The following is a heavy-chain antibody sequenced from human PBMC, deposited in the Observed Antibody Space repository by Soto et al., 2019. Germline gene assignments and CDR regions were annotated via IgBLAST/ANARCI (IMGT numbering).Heavy chain of an antibody. CDR2: ISYDGSNK. D-gene: IGHD3-10*01. CDR3: AKEGYYGSGSYYTS. Sequence: QVQLVESGGGVVQPGRSLRLSCAASGFTFSSYGMHWVRQAPGKGLEWVAVISYDGSNKYYADSVKGRFTISRDNSKNTLYLQMNSLRAEDTAVYYCAKEGYYGSGSYYTSCGQGTLVTVSS. V-gene: IGHV3-30*18. J-gene: IGHJ5*02. CDR1: GFTFSSYG.